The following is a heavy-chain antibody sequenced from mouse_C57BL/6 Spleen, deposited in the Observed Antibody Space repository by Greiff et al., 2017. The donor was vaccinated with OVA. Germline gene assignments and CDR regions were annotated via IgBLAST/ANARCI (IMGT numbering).Heavy chain of an antibody. V-gene: IGHV1-75*01. CDR1: GYTFTDYY. Sequence: QVQLQHSGPELVKPGASVKISCKASGYTFTDYYINWVKQRPGQGLEWIGWIFPGSGSTYYNEKFKGKATLTVDKSSSTAYMLLSSLTSEDSAVYFCARDGDGYYRYYAMDYWGQGTSVTVSS. J-gene: IGHJ4*01. CDR3: ARDGDGYYRYYAMDY. CDR2: IFPGSGST. D-gene: IGHD2-3*01.